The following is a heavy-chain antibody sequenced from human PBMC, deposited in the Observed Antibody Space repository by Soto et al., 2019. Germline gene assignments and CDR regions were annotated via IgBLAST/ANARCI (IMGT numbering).Heavy chain of an antibody. Sequence: ASVKVSCEASGGTFGRDAISWVRQAPGQGLEWMGGIVPIFGTANYARKFQGRVTITADESTSTADMELSSRGSADTAVYYCARARHLEVVTAVGDAFDIWRQGTMVTVSS. CDR3: ARARHLEVVTAVGDAFDI. CDR2: IVPIFGTA. D-gene: IGHD2-21*02. CDR1: GGTFGRDA. J-gene: IGHJ3*02. V-gene: IGHV1-69*13.